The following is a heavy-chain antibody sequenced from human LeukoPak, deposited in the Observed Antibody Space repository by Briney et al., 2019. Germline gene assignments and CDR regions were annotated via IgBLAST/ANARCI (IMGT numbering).Heavy chain of an antibody. CDR1: GFTFSSYS. CDR2: ISSSSSYI. Sequence: PGGSLRLSCAASGFTFSSYSMNWVRQAPGKGLEWVSSISSSSSYIYYADSVKGRFTISRDNAKNSLYLQMNSLRAEDTAVYYCVLQQGSSGYYPTTSFDYWGQGTLVTVSS. D-gene: IGHD3-22*01. J-gene: IGHJ4*02. CDR3: VLQQGSSGYYPTTSFDY. V-gene: IGHV3-21*01.